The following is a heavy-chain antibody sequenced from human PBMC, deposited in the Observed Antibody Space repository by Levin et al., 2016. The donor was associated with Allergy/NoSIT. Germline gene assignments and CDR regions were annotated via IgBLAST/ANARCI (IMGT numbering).Heavy chain of an antibody. Sequence: ASVKVSCKASGYTFTGYYMHWVRQAPGQGLEWMGWINPNSGGTNYAQKFQGRVTMTRDTSISTAYMELSRLRSDDTAVYYCARGKEYSSSSDFDYWGQGTLVTVSS. D-gene: IGHD6-6*01. J-gene: IGHJ4*02. CDR3: ARGKEYSSSSDFDY. CDR1: GYTFTGYY. V-gene: IGHV1-2*02. CDR2: INPNSGGT.